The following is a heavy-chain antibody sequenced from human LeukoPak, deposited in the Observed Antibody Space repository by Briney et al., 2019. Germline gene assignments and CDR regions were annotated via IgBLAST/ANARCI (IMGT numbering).Heavy chain of an antibody. J-gene: IGHJ4*02. CDR1: GGSISSYY. CDR3: ARDFRWLQD. D-gene: IGHD5-24*01. CDR2: IYYSGST. Sequence: SETLSLTCTVAGGSISSYYWSWIRQPPGKGLEWIGYIYYSGSTNYNPSLKSRVTISVDTSKNQFSLKLSSVTAADTAVYYCARDFRWLQDWGQGTLVTVSS. V-gene: IGHV4-59*01.